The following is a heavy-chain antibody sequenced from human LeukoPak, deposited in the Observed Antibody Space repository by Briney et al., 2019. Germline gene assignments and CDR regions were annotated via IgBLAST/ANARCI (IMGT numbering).Heavy chain of an antibody. V-gene: IGHV3-49*03. J-gene: IGHJ3*02. CDR3: TRYTYYYDSSGYYPDAFDI. CDR2: IRSKAYGGTT. CDR1: GFTYGDYA. Sequence: GGSLRLSCTASGFTYGDYAMSWPRQAPGKGLEGVGFIRSKAYGGTTEYAASVKGRFTISRDDSKSIAYLQMNSLKTEDTAVYYCTRYTYYYDSSGYYPDAFDIWGQGTMVTVSS. D-gene: IGHD3-22*01.